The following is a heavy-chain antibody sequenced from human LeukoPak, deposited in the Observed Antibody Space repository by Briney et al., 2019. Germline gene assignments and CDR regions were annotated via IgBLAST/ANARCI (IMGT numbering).Heavy chain of an antibody. J-gene: IGHJ4*02. Sequence: PSETLSLTCTVSGGSISSYYWSWIRQPPGKGLEWIGYIYYSGCTNYNPSLKSRVTISVDTSKNQFSLKLSSVTAADTAVYYCARSGGYDRPFDYWGQGTLVTVSS. V-gene: IGHV4-59*01. D-gene: IGHD5-12*01. CDR1: GGSISSYY. CDR3: ARSGGYDRPFDY. CDR2: IYYSGCT.